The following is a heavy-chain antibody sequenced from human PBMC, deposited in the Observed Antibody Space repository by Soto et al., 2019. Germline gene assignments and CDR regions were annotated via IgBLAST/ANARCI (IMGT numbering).Heavy chain of an antibody. CDR2: IYPGDSET. J-gene: IGHJ4*02. D-gene: IGHD4-4*01. CDR3: YYFDY. CDR1: GYDFARTW. V-gene: IGHV5-51*01. Sequence: GGSLKISCSASGYDFARTWIGWVRQLPGKGLDWLGIIYPGDSETRYSPSFRGQVAFSVDMSISTAYLQWSSLKTSDVLQFGKYYFDYWGQGTLVTVSS.